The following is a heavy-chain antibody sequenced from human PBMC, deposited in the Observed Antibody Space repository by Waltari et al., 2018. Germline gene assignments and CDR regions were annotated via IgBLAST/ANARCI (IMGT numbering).Heavy chain of an antibody. CDR1: GGSVSGFS. Sequence: QVQLQESGPGLLKPSETLSLTCTVSGGSVSGFSWTWIRQPPGKGLEWIAYFSHTETTNHTPPLKSRVTISVDTSRNHISLRLTSVTAADTAVYFCARDKNWDVSGPGAIEFWGQGALVTVSS. J-gene: IGHJ4*02. D-gene: IGHD6-25*01. CDR3: ARDKNWDVSGPGAIEF. CDR2: FSHTETT. V-gene: IGHV4-59*02.